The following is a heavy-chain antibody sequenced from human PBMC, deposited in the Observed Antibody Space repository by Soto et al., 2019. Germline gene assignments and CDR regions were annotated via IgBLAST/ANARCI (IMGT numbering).Heavy chain of an antibody. V-gene: IGHV4-34*01. Sequence: SETMSLTCTVSGGSFSSGGYYWSWLRPHPGKGLEWIGEINHRGSTNYNPSLKSRVTISVDTSKNQFSLRLSSVTAADTAVYFCARAYCSSTSCYSFWNYWGLGTLVTVSS. D-gene: IGHD2-2*01. CDR3: ARAYCSSTSCYSFWNY. CDR1: GGSFSSGGYY. J-gene: IGHJ4*02. CDR2: INHRGST.